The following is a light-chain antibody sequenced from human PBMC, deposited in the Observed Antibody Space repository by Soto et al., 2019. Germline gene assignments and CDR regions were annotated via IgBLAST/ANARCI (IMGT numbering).Light chain of an antibody. CDR3: HQYNTWPLT. V-gene: IGKV1-9*01. CDR1: QGISSY. Sequence: DIQLTQSPSFLSASVGDRVTITFRASQGISSYLAWYQQKPGKAPKLLIYAASSLQSGVPSRFSGSGSGTDFTLTISSLQSEDFAVYYCHQYNTWPLTFGGGTKVDIK. J-gene: IGKJ4*01. CDR2: AAS.